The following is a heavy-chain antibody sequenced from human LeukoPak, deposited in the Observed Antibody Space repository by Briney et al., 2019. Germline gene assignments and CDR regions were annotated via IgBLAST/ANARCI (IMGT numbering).Heavy chain of an antibody. J-gene: IGHJ3*02. D-gene: IGHD1-26*01. V-gene: IGHV1-46*01. CDR3: ARDRPQRSAFDI. Sequence: ASVKVSCKASGYTFTSYYMHWVRQAPGQGLEWTGVINPSGASTRHAQKFQGRVTMTRDTSTSTVYMELSSLRSEDTAVYYCARDRPQRSAFDIWGQGTMVTVSS. CDR2: INPSGAST. CDR1: GYTFTSYY.